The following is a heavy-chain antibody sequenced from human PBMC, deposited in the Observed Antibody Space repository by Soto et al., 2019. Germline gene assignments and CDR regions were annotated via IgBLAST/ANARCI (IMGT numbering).Heavy chain of an antibody. Sequence: GALRLSCAASGFTFSSFGMSWVRQAPGKGLEWVSGISGSGDNTYYADSVKGRFTISRDNSKNTLYLQMNSLRAEDTAVYYCAKENWNTYYYYYYMDVWGKGTTVTVSS. D-gene: IGHD1-1*01. V-gene: IGHV3-23*01. CDR2: ISGSGDNT. CDR3: AKENWNTYYYYYYMDV. CDR1: GFTFSSFG. J-gene: IGHJ6*03.